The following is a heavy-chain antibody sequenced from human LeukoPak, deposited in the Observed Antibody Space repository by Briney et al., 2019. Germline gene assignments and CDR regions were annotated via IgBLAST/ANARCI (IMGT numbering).Heavy chain of an antibody. V-gene: IGHV3-43*02. D-gene: IGHD3-10*01. J-gene: IGHJ4*02. Sequence: GGSLRLSCAASGFTFDDHAMHWVRQAPGKGLEWVSLISGDGGSTYYADSVKGRFTISRDNSKNSLFLQMNSLRTEDTALYYCAKDRVAMVRGVSFSFDCWGQGTLVPVSS. CDR1: GFTFDDHA. CDR2: ISGDGGST. CDR3: AKDRVAMVRGVSFSFDC.